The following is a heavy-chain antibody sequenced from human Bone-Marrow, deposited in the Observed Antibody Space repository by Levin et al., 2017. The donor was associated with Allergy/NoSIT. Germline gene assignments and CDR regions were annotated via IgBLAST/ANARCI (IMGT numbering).Heavy chain of an antibody. Sequence: SETLSLTCTVSGGSISGGGYYWSWIRQHPGKGLEWIGYTYYSGNTYYNPSLKSRVIISVVTSKNQLSLKLTSVTVADTAVYYCARFNGYDFDYWGQGTLVTVSS. J-gene: IGHJ4*02. CDR3: ARFNGYDFDY. CDR1: GGSISGGGYY. CDR2: TYYSGNT. D-gene: IGHD5-12*01. V-gene: IGHV4-31*03.